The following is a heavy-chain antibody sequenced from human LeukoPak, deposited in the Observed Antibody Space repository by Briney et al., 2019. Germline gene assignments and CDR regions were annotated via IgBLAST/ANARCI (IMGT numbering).Heavy chain of an antibody. D-gene: IGHD6-13*01. CDR2: IYSTGST. J-gene: IGHJ4*02. V-gene: IGHV4-4*07. CDR1: GGSISSYY. Sequence: SETLSLTCTVSGGSISSYYWSWIRQPAGKGLEWIGRIYSTGSTNYDPSLKSRVTMSVDTSKDQFSLRLRSVTAADTAVYYCARQIASAGTAGLDFWGQGALVTVSS. CDR3: ARQIASAGTAGLDF.